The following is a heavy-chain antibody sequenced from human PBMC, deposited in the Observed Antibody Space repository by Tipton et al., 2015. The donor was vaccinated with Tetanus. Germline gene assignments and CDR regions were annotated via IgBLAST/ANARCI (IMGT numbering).Heavy chain of an antibody. V-gene: IGHV3-48*02. J-gene: IGHJ5*02. CDR3: ARDFRPIFGVAQPFDP. Sequence: SLRLSCAASGFTFSSYNMNWVCQAPGKGLEWVSHISGTGTTVDYADSVKGRFTISRDNAKNSLYLQMNSLRDEDTAIYYCARDFRPIFGVAQPFDPWGQGTLVTVSS. CDR2: ISGTGTTV. CDR1: GFTFSSYN. D-gene: IGHD3-3*01.